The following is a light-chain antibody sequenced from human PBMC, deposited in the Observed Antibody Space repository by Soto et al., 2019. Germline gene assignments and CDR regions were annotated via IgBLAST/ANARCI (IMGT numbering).Light chain of an antibody. Sequence: DIQMTQSPSTLSASVGDRVTITCQARQDISNYLNWYQQKPGKAPKLLIYDASNLETGVPSRFSGSGSGTDFTFTISSLQPEDFATYYRQQYDNLPEDTFGPGTRLEIK. CDR3: QQYDNLPEDT. V-gene: IGKV1-33*01. J-gene: IGKJ5*01. CDR2: DAS. CDR1: QDISNY.